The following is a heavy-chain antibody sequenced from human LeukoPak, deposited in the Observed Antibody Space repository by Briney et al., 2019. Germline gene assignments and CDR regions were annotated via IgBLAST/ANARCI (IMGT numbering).Heavy chain of an antibody. CDR3: ARDGGRGGDASGWYNWFDP. Sequence: SETLSLTCTVSGGSISSGDYYWSWIRQPPGKGLEWIGCVYYSGSTNYNPSLKSRVTISVDPSKNQFSLKLSSVTAADTAVYFCARDGGRGGDASGWYNWFDPWGQGTLVTVSS. CDR1: GGSISSGDYY. V-gene: IGHV4-61*08. CDR2: VYYSGST. D-gene: IGHD6-19*01. J-gene: IGHJ5*02.